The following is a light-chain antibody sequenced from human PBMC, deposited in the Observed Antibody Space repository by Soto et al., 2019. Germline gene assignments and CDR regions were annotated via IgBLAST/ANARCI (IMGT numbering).Light chain of an antibody. CDR1: SSGIRDYNY. V-gene: IGLV2-14*01. Sequence: QSALTQPASVSGSPGQSITISCTGTSSGIRDYNYASWYQQLPGNAPKLIMYEVSNRPSGISNRFSGSKSGNTASLTISGLQAEDEADYYCSSKSPDFFGAGTKVTVL. J-gene: IGLJ1*01. CDR2: EVS. CDR3: SSKSPDF.